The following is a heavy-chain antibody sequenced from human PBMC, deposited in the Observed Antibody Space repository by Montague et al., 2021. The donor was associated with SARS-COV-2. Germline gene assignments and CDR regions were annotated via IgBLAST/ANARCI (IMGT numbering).Heavy chain of an antibody. V-gene: IGHV4-34*01. CDR3: ARDFRLQLWQTNYYFGL. J-gene: IGHJ2*01. Sequence: SETLSLTCAVYGGSFSGYYWSWIRQPPGKGPEWIGEIYDTGNTNYNPSLKSRVTISEDTSKNQFSLRLTSVTAADTAVYYCARDFRLQLWQTNYYFGLWGRGTTVTVSS. CDR1: GGSFSGYY. CDR2: IYDTGNT. D-gene: IGHD5-18*01.